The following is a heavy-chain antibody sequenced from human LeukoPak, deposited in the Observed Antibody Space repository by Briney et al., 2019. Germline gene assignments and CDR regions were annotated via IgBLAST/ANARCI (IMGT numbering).Heavy chain of an antibody. D-gene: IGHD3-22*01. CDR2: ISGDGGST. Sequence: GGSLRLSCAASGLTFDDYAMHWVRQAPGKGLEWVSLISGDGGSTYYADSVKGRFTISRDNSKNSLYLQMNSLRTEDTALYYCAKDSAYYDSSGYTSFQYYFDYWGQGTLVTVSS. CDR3: AKDSAYYDSSGYTSFQYYFDY. CDR1: GLTFDDYA. J-gene: IGHJ4*02. V-gene: IGHV3-43*02.